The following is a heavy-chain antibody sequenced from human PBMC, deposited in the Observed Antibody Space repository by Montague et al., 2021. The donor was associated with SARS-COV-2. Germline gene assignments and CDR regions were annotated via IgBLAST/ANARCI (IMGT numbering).Heavy chain of an antibody. Sequence: SETLSLTCTISGGSITGYFWTWIRQPPGKGLEWLGHMQYSGSTKYNPSLESRVTMSIDTSESQFSLHLRSVTAADTGVYYCARVPFSSSWYYLDYWGQGTLVTVSS. CDR2: MQYSGST. CDR1: GGSITGYF. D-gene: IGHD6-13*01. V-gene: IGHV4-59*12. CDR3: ARVPFSSSWYYLDY. J-gene: IGHJ4*02.